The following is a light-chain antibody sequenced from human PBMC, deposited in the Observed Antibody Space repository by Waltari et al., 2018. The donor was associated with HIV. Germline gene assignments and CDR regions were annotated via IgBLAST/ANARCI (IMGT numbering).Light chain of an antibody. V-gene: IGLV2-11*01. CDR1: TSDVGFYDY. J-gene: IGLJ1*01. Sequence: QSALTQPPSVSGSPGQSVSISCSGTTSDVGFYDYVSWYQQYPGKAPKLLIFDVNQRPSGVPERFPGSKSGNTASLTISGLQPEDEAAYFCCAYAAGHVSYVFGNGTAVAVL. CDR2: DVN. CDR3: CAYAAGHVSYV.